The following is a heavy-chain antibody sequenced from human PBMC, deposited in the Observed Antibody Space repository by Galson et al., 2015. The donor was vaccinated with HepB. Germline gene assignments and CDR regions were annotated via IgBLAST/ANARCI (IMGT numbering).Heavy chain of an antibody. CDR1: GYTLNSKY. CDR2: INPSDGST. CDR3: ARGRHYYDSSGQGPLDY. D-gene: IGHD3-22*01. V-gene: IGHV1-46*02. Sequence: SVKVSCKASGYTLNSKYLQWVRQAPGQGLEWMGIINPSDGSTDYARKLRGRVTMTRDTPTSTVYMELSRLRSEDTAMYYCARGRHYYDSSGQGPLDYWGQGTLVTVSS. J-gene: IGHJ4*02.